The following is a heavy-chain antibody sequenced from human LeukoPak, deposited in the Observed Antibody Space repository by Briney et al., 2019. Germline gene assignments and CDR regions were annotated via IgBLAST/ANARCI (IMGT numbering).Heavy chain of an antibody. D-gene: IGHD3-3*01. Sequence: GGSLRLSCAASGFTFSSYSMNWVRQAPGKGLEWVSSISSSSSYIYYADSVKGRFTISRDNAKNSLYLQMNSLRDEDTAVYYCARAEAYWSGYYISPLHFDYWGQGTLVTVSS. CDR2: ISSSSSYI. J-gene: IGHJ4*02. CDR3: ARAEAYWSGYYISPLHFDY. CDR1: GFTFSSYS. V-gene: IGHV3-21*01.